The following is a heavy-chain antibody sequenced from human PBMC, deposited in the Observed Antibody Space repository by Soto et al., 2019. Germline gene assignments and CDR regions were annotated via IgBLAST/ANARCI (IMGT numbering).Heavy chain of an antibody. CDR2: IKSKTDGGTI. D-gene: IGHD3-3*01. V-gene: IGHV3-15*01. J-gene: IGHJ6*02. Sequence: GVPMRLSWKAAGGKFSDAGGRWVSEDPGKGPEWVGRIKSKTDGGTIDYAAPVKGRFAISRDDRGKTLYLQMNSLKTEDTAVYYCSTLSYDFLSGLTLYYRAMDVWGQGTTVP. CDR3: STLSYDFLSGLTLYYRAMDV. CDR1: GGKFSDAG.